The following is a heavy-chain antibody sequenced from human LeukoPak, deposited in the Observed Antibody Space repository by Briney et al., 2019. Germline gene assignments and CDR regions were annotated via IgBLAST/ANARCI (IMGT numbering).Heavy chain of an antibody. CDR3: ARANYDYVWGSYRYPYYFDY. V-gene: IGHV1-18*01. Sequence: GASVKVSCKASGYTFTSYGISWVRQAPGKGLGWMGWISPSNGNTNYAQKLQGRVTMTTDTSTSTAYMELRSLGSDDTAVYYCARANYDYVWGSYRYPYYFDYWGQGTLVTVSS. J-gene: IGHJ4*02. CDR2: ISPSNGNT. D-gene: IGHD3-16*02. CDR1: GYTFTSYG.